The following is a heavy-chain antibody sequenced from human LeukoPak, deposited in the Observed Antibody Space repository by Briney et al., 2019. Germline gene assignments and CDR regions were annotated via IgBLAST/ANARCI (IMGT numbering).Heavy chain of an antibody. D-gene: IGHD6-13*01. CDR2: INHSGST. CDR1: GGSFSGYY. V-gene: IGHV4-34*01. CDR3: ARVGAAGAGN. Sequence: SETLSLTCAVYGGSFSGYYWSWIRQPPGKGLEWIGEINHSGSTNYNPSLKSRVTISVDTSKNQFSLKLSFVTAADTAVYYCARVGAAGAGNWGQGTLVTVSS. J-gene: IGHJ4*02.